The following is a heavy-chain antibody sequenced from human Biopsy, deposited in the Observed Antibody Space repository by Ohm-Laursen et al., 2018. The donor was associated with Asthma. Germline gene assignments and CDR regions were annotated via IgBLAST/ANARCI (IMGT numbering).Heavy chain of an antibody. CDR2: VFWSGTT. J-gene: IGHJ6*02. CDR1: GAYIGSRDHH. Sequence: TLSLTCTVGGAYIGSRDHHWSWIRQSPGTGLEWIGFVFWSGTTHYNRSLERRLSISIDTKRNEFSMTLRSVTAADRAVYFCARVASYGDLYFGIDVWGPGTTVSVS. V-gene: IGHV4-30-4*01. CDR3: ARVASYGDLYFGIDV. D-gene: IGHD4-17*01.